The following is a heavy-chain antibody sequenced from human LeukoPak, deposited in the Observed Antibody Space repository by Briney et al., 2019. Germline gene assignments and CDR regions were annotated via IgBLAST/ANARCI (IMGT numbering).Heavy chain of an antibody. Sequence: PSETLSLTCTVSGGSISSSSYYWGWIRQPPGKGLEWIGSIYYSGSTYYNPSLKSRVTISVDTSKNQFSLKLSSVTAADTAVYYCASPPPYDILTGYAYYFDYWGQGTLVTVSS. CDR3: ASPPPYDILTGYAYYFDY. CDR1: GGSISSSSYY. D-gene: IGHD3-9*01. V-gene: IGHV4-39*01. J-gene: IGHJ4*02. CDR2: IYYSGST.